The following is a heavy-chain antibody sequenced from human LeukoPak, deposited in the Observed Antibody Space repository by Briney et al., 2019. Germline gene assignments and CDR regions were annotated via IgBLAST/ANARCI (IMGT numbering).Heavy chain of an antibody. CDR2: ISYDGSNK. CDR3: AKVDTAMVRGIRFDY. D-gene: IGHD5-18*01. Sequence: GGSLRLSCAASGFTFSSYAMHWVRQAPGKGLEWVAVISYDGSNKYYADSVKGRFTISRDNSKNTLYLQMNSLRAEDTAVYYCAKVDTAMVRGIRFDYWGQGTLVTVSS. CDR1: GFTFSSYA. V-gene: IGHV3-30-3*01. J-gene: IGHJ4*02.